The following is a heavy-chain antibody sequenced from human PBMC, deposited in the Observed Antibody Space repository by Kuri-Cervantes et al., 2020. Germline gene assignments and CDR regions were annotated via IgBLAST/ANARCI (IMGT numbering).Heavy chain of an antibody. CDR3: ARAVRITGYSSSSPYYYGMDV. V-gene: IGHV3-11*06. Sequence: GESLKISCAASGFTFSDYYMSWIRQAPGKGLEWVSYISSSSSYIYYADSVKGRFTISRDNAKNSLYLQMNSLRAEDTAVYYCARAVRITGYSSSSPYYYGMDVWGQGTTVTVSS. D-gene: IGHD6-13*01. CDR1: GFTFSDYY. CDR2: ISSSSSYI. J-gene: IGHJ6*02.